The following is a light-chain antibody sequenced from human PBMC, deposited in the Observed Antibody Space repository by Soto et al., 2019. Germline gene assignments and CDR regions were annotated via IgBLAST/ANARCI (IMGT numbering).Light chain of an antibody. Sequence: QSALTQPASVSGPPGQSITISCTGTSSDVGGYNYVSWYQQHPGKAPKLMIYEVSNRPSGVSNRFSGSKSGNTASLTISGLQAEDEADYSCSSYTSTSTLLVFGGGTKLTVL. CDR2: EVS. J-gene: IGLJ2*01. CDR1: SSDVGGYNY. V-gene: IGLV2-14*01. CDR3: SSYTSTSTLLV.